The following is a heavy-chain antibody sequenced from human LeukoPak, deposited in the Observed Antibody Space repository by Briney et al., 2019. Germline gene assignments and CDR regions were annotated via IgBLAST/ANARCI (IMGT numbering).Heavy chain of an antibody. CDR3: AREATTGVTPDAFDI. D-gene: IGHD4-23*01. J-gene: IGHJ3*02. CDR2: IYYSGST. Sequence: SETLSLTCTVSGGSISSYYWSWIRQPPGKGLEWIGYIYYSGSTNYNPSLKSRVTISVDRSKSQFSLKLSSVTAADTAVYYCAREATTGVTPDAFDIWGQGTMVTVSS. V-gene: IGHV4-59*12. CDR1: GGSISSYY.